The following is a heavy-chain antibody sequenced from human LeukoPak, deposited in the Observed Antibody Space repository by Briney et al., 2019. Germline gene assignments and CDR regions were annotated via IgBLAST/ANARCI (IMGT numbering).Heavy chain of an antibody. CDR2: IYYSGSSGST. J-gene: IGHJ4*02. D-gene: IGHD5-24*01. Sequence: SETLSLTCSVSGGSISGYHWSWIRQPPGKGLEWIGHIYYSGSSGSTFYNASLKSRVTISLDTSKKQFSLKLSSVTAADTAVYYCATLRDGYEFDYWGQGTLVTVSS. CDR3: ATLRDGYEFDY. V-gene: IGHV4-59*01. CDR1: GGSISGYH.